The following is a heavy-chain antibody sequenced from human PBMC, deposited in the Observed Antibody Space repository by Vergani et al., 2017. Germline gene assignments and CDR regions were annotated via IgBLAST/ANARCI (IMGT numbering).Heavy chain of an antibody. CDR3: AQVCCRGMSCAGTDDSYHIDV. CDR2: IYPGNSET. Sequence: EVQLEQSGAAVKKPGESLEISCTGSGYSFSRNWIAWVRERPGQGLEWMGMIYPGNSETRNNPSFRGQVTMSVDKSISTAYLQWSSLKASDSAMYYCAQVCCRGMSCAGTDDSYHIDVWGKGTTVTV. CDR1: GYSFSRNW. D-gene: IGHD3/OR15-3a*01. V-gene: IGHV5-51*03. J-gene: IGHJ6*03.